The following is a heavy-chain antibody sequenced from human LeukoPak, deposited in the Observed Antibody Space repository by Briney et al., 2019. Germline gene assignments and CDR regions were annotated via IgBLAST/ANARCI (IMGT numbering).Heavy chain of an antibody. CDR1: GGSMSSYY. Sequence: SETLSLTCTVSGGSMSSYYWTWIRQPPGKGLEWIGYIYYSGSTSYNPSLKSRVSISVDTSKNQFSLRLSSVTAADTAVYYCARDNSGSYVDYWGQGPLVTVSS. J-gene: IGHJ4*02. V-gene: IGHV4-59*01. CDR2: IYYSGST. CDR3: ARDNSGSYVDY. D-gene: IGHD1-26*01.